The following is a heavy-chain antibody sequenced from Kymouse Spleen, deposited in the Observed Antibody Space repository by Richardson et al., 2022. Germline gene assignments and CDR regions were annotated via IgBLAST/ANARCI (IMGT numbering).Heavy chain of an antibody. CDR2: IRSKANSYAT. V-gene: IGHV3-73*02. CDR1: GFTFSGSA. J-gene: IGHJ3*02. CDR3: TFMTTVTTDAFDI. Sequence: EVQLVESGGGLVQPGGSLKLSCAASGFTFSGSAMHWVRQASGKGLEWVGRIRSKANSYATAYAASVKGRFTISRDDSKNTAYLQMNSLKTEDTAVYYCTFMTTVTTDAFDIWGQGTMVTVSS. D-gene: IGHD4-17*01.